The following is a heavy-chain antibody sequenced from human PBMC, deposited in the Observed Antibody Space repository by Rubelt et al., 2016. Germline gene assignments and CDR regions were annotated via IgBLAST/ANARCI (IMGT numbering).Heavy chain of an antibody. CDR3: ARPSSDPKFCGGGACYWEFFQH. J-gene: IGHJ1*01. V-gene: IGHV3-11*05. CDR2: ISSSSSYT. Sequence: QVQLVESGGGLVKPGGSLRLSCAASGFTFSDYYMSWIRQAPGKGLEWVSYISSSSSYTNYADSVKGRFTISRDNAKNSLYLQMNSLRAEDTAVYYCARPSSDPKFCGGGACYWEFFQHWGQGTLVTVSS. CDR1: GFTFSDYY. D-gene: IGHD2-15*01.